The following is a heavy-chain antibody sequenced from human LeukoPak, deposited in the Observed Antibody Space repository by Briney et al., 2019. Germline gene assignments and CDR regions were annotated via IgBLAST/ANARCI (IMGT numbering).Heavy chain of an antibody. J-gene: IGHJ4*02. Sequence: VASVKVSCKASGYTFTTYNINWVRQAPGQGLEWMGWVNPHSGGRNLAQKFQGRVTMTRDTSSTTAYLELSGLTSDDTAMYYCAKVRDRLSSFYPAAWGQGTLVTVSS. D-gene: IGHD6-13*01. V-gene: IGHV1-2*02. CDR2: VNPHSGGR. CDR1: GYTFTTYN. CDR3: AKVRDRLSSFYPAA.